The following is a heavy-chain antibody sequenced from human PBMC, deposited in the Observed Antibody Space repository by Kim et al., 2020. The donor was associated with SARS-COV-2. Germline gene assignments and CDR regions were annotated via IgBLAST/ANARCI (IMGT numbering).Heavy chain of an antibody. D-gene: IGHD3-16*01. CDR2: ISSSSSYI. CDR3: ARERGWLRSGEYYFDY. J-gene: IGHJ4*02. CDR1: GFTFSSYS. Sequence: GGSLRLSCAASGFTFSSYSMNWVRQAPGKGLEWVSSISSSSSYIYYADSVKGRFTISRDNAKNSLYLQMNSLRAEDTAVYYCARERGWLRSGEYYFDYWGQGTLVTVSS. V-gene: IGHV3-21*01.